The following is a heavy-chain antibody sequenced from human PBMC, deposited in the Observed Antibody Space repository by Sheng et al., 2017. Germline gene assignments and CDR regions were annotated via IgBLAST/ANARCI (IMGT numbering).Heavy chain of an antibody. V-gene: IGHV3-48*03. CDR1: GFTFSSYE. CDR3: ARFYSNYGEYYYYMDV. CDR2: ISSSGSTI. Sequence: EVQLVESGGGLVQPGGSLRLSCAASGFTFSSYEMNWVRQAPGKGLEWVSYISSSGSTIYYADSVKGRFTISRDNAKNSLYLQMNSLRAEDTAVYYCARFYSNYGEYYYYMDVWGQGTTVTVSS. J-gene: IGHJ6*03. D-gene: IGHD4-4*01.